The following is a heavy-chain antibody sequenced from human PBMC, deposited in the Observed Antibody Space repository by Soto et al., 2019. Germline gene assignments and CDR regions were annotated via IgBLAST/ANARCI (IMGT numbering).Heavy chain of an antibody. J-gene: IGHJ5*02. CDR2: IYCGDSDT. V-gene: IGHV5-51*01. Sequence: PGEALKISWNGSGYNFDTYWIGWVRQMPGKGLELIGIIYCGDSDTRYNTSFQGKVTMSAYKSLSTAYLQWSSLKASDTAIYFCARWAYGHAKFHXWGQGTLVTVSX. CDR1: GYNFDTYW. D-gene: IGHD4-17*01. CDR3: ARWAYGHAKFHX.